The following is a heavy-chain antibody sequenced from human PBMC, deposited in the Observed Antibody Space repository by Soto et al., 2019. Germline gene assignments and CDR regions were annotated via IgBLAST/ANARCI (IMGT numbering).Heavy chain of an antibody. J-gene: IGHJ5*02. D-gene: IGHD2-15*01. CDR3: ARDLGYCRSGTCYRERFDP. CDR1: GYTFTTHG. V-gene: IGHV1-18*01. Sequence: QVQLVQSGAEVKKPGASVKVSCKASGYTFTTHGISWVRQAPGQGLEWMGWVRGDNGHTNYAQSLQGRVTMTTDTSTNTAYMELRSLRSDDTAVYYCARDLGYCRSGTCYRERFDPWGQGTLVTVSS. CDR2: VRGDNGHT.